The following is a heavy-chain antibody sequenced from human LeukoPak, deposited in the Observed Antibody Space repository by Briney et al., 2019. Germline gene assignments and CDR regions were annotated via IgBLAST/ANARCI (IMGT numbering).Heavy chain of an antibody. CDR2: IIPIFGTA. CDR3: ARDSSNEGWFDP. V-gene: IGHV1-69*05. CDR1: GGTFSSYA. J-gene: IGHJ5*02. Sequence: SVKVSCKASGGTFSSYAISWVRQAPGQGLEWMGGIIPIFGTANYAQKLQGRVTMTTDTSTSTAYMELRSLRSDDTAVYYCARDSSNEGWFDPWGQGTLVTVSS.